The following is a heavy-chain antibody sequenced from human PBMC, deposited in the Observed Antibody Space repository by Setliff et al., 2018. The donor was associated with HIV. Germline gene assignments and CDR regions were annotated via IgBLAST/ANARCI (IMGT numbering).Heavy chain of an antibody. Sequence: PGGSLRLSCAASGFTFDDYAMSWIRQAPGKGLEWVSYISGSGSTIYYADSVKGRLTISRDNVKNSLYLQMNSLRADDTAVYYCAKGGLDSVFQSFDYWGQGTLVTVSS. CDR2: ISGSGSTI. J-gene: IGHJ4*02. CDR3: AKGGLDSVFQSFDY. D-gene: IGHD2-21*01. CDR1: GFTFDDYA. V-gene: IGHV3-11*01.